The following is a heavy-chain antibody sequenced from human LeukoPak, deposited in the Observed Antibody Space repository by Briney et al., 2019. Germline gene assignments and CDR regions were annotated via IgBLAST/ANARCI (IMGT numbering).Heavy chain of an antibody. CDR1: GFTFSSYG. J-gene: IGHJ4*02. Sequence: GRSLGLSCAASGFTFSSYGMHWVRQAPGKGLEWVAVIWCDGSNTYYADSVKGRFTISRDNSKKTLYLQMSSLRAEDTAVYYCARPQNIVGVPAAPEYWGQGTLVTVSS. V-gene: IGHV3-33*01. CDR3: ARPQNIVGVPAAPEY. CDR2: IWCDGSNT. D-gene: IGHD2-2*01.